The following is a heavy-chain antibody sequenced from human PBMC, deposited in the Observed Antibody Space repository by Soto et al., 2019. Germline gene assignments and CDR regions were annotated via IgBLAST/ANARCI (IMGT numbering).Heavy chain of an antibody. J-gene: IGHJ2*01. Sequence: GGSLRLSCAASGFTFSSYSMNWVRQAPGKGLEWVSYISSSSSTIYYADSVKGRFTISRDNAKNSLYLQMNSLRAEDTAVYYCARDPTEGHDYGDYNWYFDLWGRGTLVTVSS. V-gene: IGHV3-48*01. CDR1: GFTFSSYS. CDR2: ISSSSSTI. CDR3: ARDPTEGHDYGDYNWYFDL. D-gene: IGHD4-17*01.